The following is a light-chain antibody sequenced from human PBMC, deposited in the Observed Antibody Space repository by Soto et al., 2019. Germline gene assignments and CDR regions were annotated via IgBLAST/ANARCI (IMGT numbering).Light chain of an antibody. J-gene: IGKJ1*01. V-gene: IGKV1-5*03. CDR2: KAS. CDR3: QQYNEYSRT. CDR1: QSISTW. Sequence: DIQMTQSPSTLSASVGDRVTITCRASQSISTWLAWYQQKPGKAPKLLMYKASSLKSRVPSRFSGSGSGTEFTLTISSLQPDDFATYYCQQYNEYSRTFGQGTKVEIK.